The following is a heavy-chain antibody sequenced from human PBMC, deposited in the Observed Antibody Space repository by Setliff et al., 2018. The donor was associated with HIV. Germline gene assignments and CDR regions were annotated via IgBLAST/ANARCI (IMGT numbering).Heavy chain of an antibody. J-gene: IGHJ5*02. D-gene: IGHD3-22*01. CDR2: FDPEDGET. CDR1: GYTLTEFS. V-gene: IGHV1-24*01. Sequence: ASVKVSCKISGYTLTEFSIHWVRQAPGQGLEWMANFDPEDGETFYAQKFQGRLTMTEDTSTDTAYMELSSLRSEEMAGDFGARERDSDGFQFDPWGQGTRVTVSS. CDR3: ARERDSDGFQFDP.